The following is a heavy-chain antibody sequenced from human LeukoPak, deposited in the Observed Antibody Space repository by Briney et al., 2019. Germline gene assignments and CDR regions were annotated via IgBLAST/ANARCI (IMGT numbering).Heavy chain of an antibody. J-gene: IGHJ5*02. Sequence: WASVKVSCKAPGYTFTSYGISWVRQAPGQGLEWMGWISAYNGNANYAQKLQGRVTMTTDTSTSTAYMELRSLRSDDTAVYYCARVDYINWFDPWGQGTLVTVSS. CDR2: ISAYNGNA. CDR3: ARVDYINWFDP. CDR1: GYTFTSYG. V-gene: IGHV1-18*01. D-gene: IGHD4-11*01.